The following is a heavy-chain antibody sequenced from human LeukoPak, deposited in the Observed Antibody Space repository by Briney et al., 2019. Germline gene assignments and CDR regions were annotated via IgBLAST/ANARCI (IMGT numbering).Heavy chain of an antibody. CDR3: AKPLTPRTTRYAFDI. Sequence: GRSLRLSCAASGFTFSSYAMHWVRQAPGKGLEWVAVISYDGSNKYYADSVKGRFTISRDNSKNTLYLQMNSLRAEDTAVYYCAKPLTPRTTRYAFDIWGQGTMVTVSS. V-gene: IGHV3-30-3*02. CDR2: ISYDGSNK. CDR1: GFTFSSYA. J-gene: IGHJ3*02. D-gene: IGHD1-1*01.